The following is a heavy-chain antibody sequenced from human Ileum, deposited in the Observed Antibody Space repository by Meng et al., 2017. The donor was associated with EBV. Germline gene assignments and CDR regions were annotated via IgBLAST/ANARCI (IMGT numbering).Heavy chain of an antibody. CDR3: ATSRIAKFDR. Sequence: QLQLQAYGTGLVQPSQSLYLSCAISWDSVSSDKTAWNWIRQSPSRVLEWLGITYRRSRWYYDYALSVQSRINISTDTYKIQVSLQLNSVTDEDTGIYYCATSRIAKFDRWGQGTLVTVSS. J-gene: IGHJ5*02. CDR1: WDSVSSDKTA. V-gene: IGHV6-1*01. CDR2: TYRRSRWYY.